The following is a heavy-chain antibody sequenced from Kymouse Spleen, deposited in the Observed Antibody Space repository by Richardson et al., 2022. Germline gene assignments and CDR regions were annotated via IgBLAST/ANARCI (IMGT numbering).Heavy chain of an antibody. CDR3: AREEVYDILTGYYPYYYGMDV. CDR2: INSDGSST. D-gene: IGHD3-9*01. J-gene: IGHJ6*02. Sequence: EVQLVESGGGLVQPGGSLRLSCAASGFTFSSYWMHWVRQAPGKGLVWVSRINSDGSSTSYADSVKGRFTISRDNAKNTLYLQMNSLRAEDTAVYYCAREEVYDILTGYYPYYYGMDVWGQGTTVTVSS. V-gene: IGHV3-74*01. CDR1: GFTFSSYW.